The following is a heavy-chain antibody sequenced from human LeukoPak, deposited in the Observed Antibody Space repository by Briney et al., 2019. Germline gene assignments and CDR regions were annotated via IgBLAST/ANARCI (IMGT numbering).Heavy chain of an antibody. CDR1: GFTFSTYW. Sequence: PGGSLRLSCAASGFTFSTYWMHWVRQAPGKGLEWVSRINSDGSSTIYADSVKGRFTISRDNAKNTLYLQMNSLRAEDTAVYYCATSRGNWFDPWGQGTMVTVSS. CDR3: ATSRGNWFDP. CDR2: INSDGSST. V-gene: IGHV3-74*01. D-gene: IGHD3-10*01. J-gene: IGHJ5*02.